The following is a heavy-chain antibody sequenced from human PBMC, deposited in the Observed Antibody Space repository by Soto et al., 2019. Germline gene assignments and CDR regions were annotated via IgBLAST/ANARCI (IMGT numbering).Heavy chain of an antibody. CDR3: ARDRGGIQLWFYYYGMDV. CDR2: ISYDGSNK. Sequence: GGSLRLSCAASGFTFSSYAMHWVRQAPGKGLEWVAVISYDGSNKYYADSVKGRFTISRDNSKNTLYLQMNSLRAEDTAVYYCARDRGGIQLWFYYYGMDVWGRGTTVTVSS. J-gene: IGHJ6*02. CDR1: GFTFSSYA. V-gene: IGHV3-30-3*01. D-gene: IGHD5-18*01.